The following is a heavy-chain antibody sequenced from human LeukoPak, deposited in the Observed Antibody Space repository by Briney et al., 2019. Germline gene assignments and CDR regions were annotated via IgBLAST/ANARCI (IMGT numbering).Heavy chain of an antibody. CDR1: GGTFSSYA. J-gene: IGHJ4*02. V-gene: IGHV1-69*13. D-gene: IGHD3-22*01. Sequence: SVKVSCKASGGTFSSYAISWVRQAPGQGLEWMGWIIPIFGTANYAHKFQGRVTITADESTSTAYMELSSLRSEDTAVYYCATYYYDSSGYYYPRDYWGQGTLVTVSS. CDR3: ATYYYDSSGYYYPRDY. CDR2: IIPIFGTA.